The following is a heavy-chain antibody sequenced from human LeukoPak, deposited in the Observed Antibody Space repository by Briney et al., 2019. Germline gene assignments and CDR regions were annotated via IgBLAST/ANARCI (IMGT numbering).Heavy chain of an antibody. CDR2: ISCDGSNK. CDR3: AKDRHAPGRYCSSTICFPFDP. D-gene: IGHD2-2*01. CDR1: GFTFSSYG. V-gene: IGHV3-30*18. J-gene: IGHJ5*02. Sequence: PGGSLRLSCAASGFTFSSYGMHWVRQAPGKGLEWVAVISCDGSNKYYADSVKGRFTISRDNSKSTLYLQMNSLRAEDTAVYYCAKDRHAPGRYCSSTICFPFDPWGQGTLVTVSS.